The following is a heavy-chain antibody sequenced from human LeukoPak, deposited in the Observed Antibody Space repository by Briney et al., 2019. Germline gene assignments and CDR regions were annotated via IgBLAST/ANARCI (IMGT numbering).Heavy chain of an antibody. V-gene: IGHV4-61*08. CDR2: IHFSGAT. Sequence: SETLSLTCTVSGGSISSGGYYWSWVRQPPGKGLEWIGDIHFSGATHYNPSLKSRVTTSLDTSRNQFSMKLTSVTAADTALYHCARPYSIDWYGVFDIWGQGAVVTVSS. CDR3: ARPYSIDWYGVFDI. D-gene: IGHD6-19*01. J-gene: IGHJ3*02. CDR1: GGSISSGGYY.